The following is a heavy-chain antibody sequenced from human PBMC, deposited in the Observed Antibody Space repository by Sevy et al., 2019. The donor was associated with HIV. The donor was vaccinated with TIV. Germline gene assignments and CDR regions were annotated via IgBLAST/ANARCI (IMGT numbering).Heavy chain of an antibody. CDR2: VYYSWTT. CDR1: GGSISSYY. V-gene: IGHV4-59*01. CDR3: ARTNENYQDTTGYEFSFDI. J-gene: IGHJ3*02. D-gene: IGHD3-22*01. Sequence: SETLSLTCTVSGGSISSYYWSWIRQPPGKGLEWIGYVYYSWTTNYNPSLKSRVTLSVDTSKNQFSLKLRSVTAADTAVSFCARTNENYQDTTGYEFSFDIWGQGTMVTVSS.